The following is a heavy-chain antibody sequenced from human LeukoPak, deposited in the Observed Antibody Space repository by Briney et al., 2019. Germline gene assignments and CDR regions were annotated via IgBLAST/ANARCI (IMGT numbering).Heavy chain of an antibody. J-gene: IGHJ4*02. CDR2: ITYSSGYT. CDR1: GFTFRSYD. D-gene: IGHD1-26*01. Sequence: GGPLRLSCAASGFTFRSYDMSWVREAPGKGLEWVSGITYSSGYTYYADSVKGRFTISGDNSRNTLYLQMNSLRAEDTAVYYCAREMERYFDYWGQGTLVTVSS. CDR3: AREMERYFDY. V-gene: IGHV3-23*01.